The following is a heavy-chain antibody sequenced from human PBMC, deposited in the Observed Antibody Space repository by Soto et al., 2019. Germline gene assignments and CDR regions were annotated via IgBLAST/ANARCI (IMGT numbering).Heavy chain of an antibody. CDR1: DGSSSGYY. V-gene: IGHV4-34*01. CDR3: ARGRITMLH. J-gene: IGHJ4*02. CDR2: INPSGST. D-gene: IGHD3-10*02. Sequence: QVQLQQWGAGLLKPSETLSLTCTVYDGSSSGYYWSWVRQPPGKGLEWIGEINPSGSTNYNPSLKSRVTLSVDTSNNQFSLNVNSVTAADTAVYYCARGRITMLHWGQGPLVTVSS.